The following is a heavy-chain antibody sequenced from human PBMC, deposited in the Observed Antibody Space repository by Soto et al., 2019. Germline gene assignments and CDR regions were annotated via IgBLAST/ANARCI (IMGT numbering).Heavy chain of an antibody. CDR1: GYTFTSYD. Sequence: QVQLVQSGAEVKKPGASVKVSCKASGYTFTSYDINWVRQATGQGLEWMGWMNPNSGNTGYAQKFQGRVTMTRNTSISTAYMELSSLRSEDTAVYYCARGRGYCSSTSCLGNWFAPWGQGTLVTVSS. J-gene: IGHJ5*02. V-gene: IGHV1-8*01. CDR2: MNPNSGNT. D-gene: IGHD2-2*01. CDR3: ARGRGYCSSTSCLGNWFAP.